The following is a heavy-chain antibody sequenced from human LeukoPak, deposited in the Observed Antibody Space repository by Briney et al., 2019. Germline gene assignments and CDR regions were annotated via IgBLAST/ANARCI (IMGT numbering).Heavy chain of an antibody. J-gene: IGHJ4*02. Sequence: GASVTVSCKVSGKTLSDLSIHWLRQPPGKGLEWLGGSDPEDGERIYAQMFQGRVTMTEDTSIDTAYMELSSLRSGDTAVYYCVTGFTTMAVDYFDYWGQGTLVTVSP. CDR3: VTGFTTMAVDYFDY. CDR2: SDPEDGER. CDR1: GKTLSDLS. D-gene: IGHD5-18*01. V-gene: IGHV1-24*01.